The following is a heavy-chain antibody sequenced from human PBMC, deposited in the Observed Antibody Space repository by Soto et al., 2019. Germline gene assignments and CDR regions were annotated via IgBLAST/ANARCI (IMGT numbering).Heavy chain of an antibody. CDR1: GFTFGDYA. J-gene: IGHJ6*02. CDR2: IRSKAYGGTT. V-gene: IGHV3-49*03. CDR3: TRAKDYGDYYYYGMDV. Sequence: GSLRLSCTASGFTFGDYAMSWFRQAPGKGLEWVGFIRSKAYGGTTEYAASVKGRFTISRDDSKSIAYLQINSLKTEDTAVYYCTRAKDYGDYYYYGMDVWGQGTTVTVSS. D-gene: IGHD4-17*01.